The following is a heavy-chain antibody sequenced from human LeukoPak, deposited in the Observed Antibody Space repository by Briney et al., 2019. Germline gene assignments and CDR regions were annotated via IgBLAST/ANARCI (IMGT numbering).Heavy chain of an antibody. J-gene: IGHJ5*02. V-gene: IGHV3-21*01. D-gene: IGHD2-15*01. Sequence: GGSLRLSCAASGFTFSSYSMNWVRQAPGKGLEWVSSISSSSSYIYYADSVKGRFTISRDNAKNSLYLQMNSLSAEDTAVYYCASRYCSGGSCFPDAFWFDPWGQGTLVTVSS. CDR1: GFTFSSYS. CDR2: ISSSSSYI. CDR3: ASRYCSGGSCFPDAFWFDP.